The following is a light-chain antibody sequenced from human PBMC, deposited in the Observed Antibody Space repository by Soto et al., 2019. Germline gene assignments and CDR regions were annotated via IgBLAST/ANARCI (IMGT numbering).Light chain of an antibody. CDR3: QQYNSYSRGT. J-gene: IGKJ1*01. Sequence: DIQMTQSPSTLSASVGDRVTIACRASQNIKNWLAWYQQKPGKVPKLLIYTASSLESGVPSRFSGSGSGTEFTLTISSLPPDDFATYYCQQYNSYSRGTFGQGTKVEIK. CDR2: TAS. V-gene: IGKV1-5*03. CDR1: QNIKNW.